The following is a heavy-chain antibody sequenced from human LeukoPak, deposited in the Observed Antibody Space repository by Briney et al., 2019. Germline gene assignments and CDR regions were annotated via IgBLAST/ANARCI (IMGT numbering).Heavy chain of an antibody. D-gene: IGHD3-22*01. V-gene: IGHV4-59*12. CDR2: IYYSGST. CDR3: ARIFYDSSGVYYSYYFDY. CDR1: GGSISTYY. Sequence: PSETLSLTCTVSGGSISTYYWSWIRQPPGKGLEWIGYIYYSGSTNHNPSLKSRVTMSVDTSKNQFSLKLSSVTAADTAIYYCARIFYDSSGVYYSYYFDYWGQGTLVIVSS. J-gene: IGHJ4*02.